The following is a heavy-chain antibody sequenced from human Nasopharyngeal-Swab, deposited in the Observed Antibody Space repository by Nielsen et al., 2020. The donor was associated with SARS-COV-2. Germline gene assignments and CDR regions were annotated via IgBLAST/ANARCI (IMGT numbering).Heavy chain of an antibody. J-gene: IGHJ6*02. CDR2: IYPGDSDT. Sequence: GGSLRLSCKGSGYSFTSYWIGWVRQMPGKGLEWMGIIYPGDSDTRYSPSFQGQVTISADKSISTAYLQWSSLKASDTVMYYCARRGSGSHGYYYGMDVWGQGTTVTVSS. D-gene: IGHD1-26*01. CDR3: ARRGSGSHGYYYGMDV. CDR1: GYSFTSYW. V-gene: IGHV5-51*01.